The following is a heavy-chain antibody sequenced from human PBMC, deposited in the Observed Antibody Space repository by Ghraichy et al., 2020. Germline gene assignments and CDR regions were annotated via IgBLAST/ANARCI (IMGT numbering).Heavy chain of an antibody. CDR2: IYHSGST. CDR3: ARDQYGDYIYQKYFDL. J-gene: IGHJ2*01. V-gene: IGHV4-4*02. CDR1: GGSISSSNW. Sequence: SQTLSLTCAVSGGSISSSNWWSWVRQPPGQGLEWIGEIYHSGSTNFNPSLRSRVTISVDESKNQFSLKLVSVTAADTAVYFCARDQYGDYIYQKYFDLWGRGTLVTVSS. D-gene: IGHD4-17*01.